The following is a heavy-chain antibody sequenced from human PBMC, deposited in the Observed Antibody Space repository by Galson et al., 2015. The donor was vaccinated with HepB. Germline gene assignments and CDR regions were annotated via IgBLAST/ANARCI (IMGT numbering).Heavy chain of an antibody. CDR3: AKAIEPFIPTGSFDI. CDR2: ISSSSSYI. J-gene: IGHJ3*02. CDR1: GFTFSSYS. V-gene: IGHV3-21*01. Sequence: SLRLSCAASGFTFSSYSMNWVRQAPGKGLEWVSSISSSSSYIYYADSVKGRFTISRDKAKNSLYLQMNSLRAEDTAVYYCAKAIEPFIPTGSFDIWGQGTMFTVSS. D-gene: IGHD1-14*01.